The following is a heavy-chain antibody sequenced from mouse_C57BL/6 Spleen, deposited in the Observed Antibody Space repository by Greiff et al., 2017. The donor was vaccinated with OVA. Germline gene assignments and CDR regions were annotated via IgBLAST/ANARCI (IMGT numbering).Heavy chain of an antibody. CDR3: ARDGARAMDY. J-gene: IGHJ4*01. V-gene: IGHV7-1*01. Sequence: EVQGVESGGGLVQSGRSLRLSCATSGFTFSDFYMEWVRQAPGKGLEWIAASRNKANDYTTEYSASVKGRFIVSRDTSQSILYLQMNALRAEDTAIYYCARDGARAMDYWGQGTSVTVSS. CDR1: GFTFSDFY. CDR2: SRNKANDYTT.